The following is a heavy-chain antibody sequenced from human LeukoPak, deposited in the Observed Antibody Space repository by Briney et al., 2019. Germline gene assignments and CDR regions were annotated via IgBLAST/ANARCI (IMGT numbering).Heavy chain of an antibody. J-gene: IGHJ4*02. CDR2: IGAYNGNT. Sequence: ASVKVSCRASGYTFTSYGISWVRQAPGQGLEWMGWIGAYNGNTNYAQKLQGRVTMTTDTSTSTAYMELRSLRSDDTAVYYCARSVVVVAATGGDGSGRDWGQGTLVTVSS. D-gene: IGHD2-15*01. CDR1: GYTFTSYG. V-gene: IGHV1-18*01. CDR3: ARSVVVVAATGGDGSGRD.